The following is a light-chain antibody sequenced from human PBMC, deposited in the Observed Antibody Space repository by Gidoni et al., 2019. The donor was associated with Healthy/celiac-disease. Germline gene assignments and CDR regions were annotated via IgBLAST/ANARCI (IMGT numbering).Light chain of an antibody. Sequence: DIQMTQSPSSLSASVGDRVTITCRASQSISSYLNWYQQKPGKAPKLLIYAASSLQSGVPSRFIGIESGTVFPPTISSLQPEDFAPSNCQRVNIKGNPFGQGPSWRSN. J-gene: IGKJ2*01. CDR3: QRVNIKGNP. CDR2: AAS. V-gene: IGKV1-39*01. CDR1: QSISSY.